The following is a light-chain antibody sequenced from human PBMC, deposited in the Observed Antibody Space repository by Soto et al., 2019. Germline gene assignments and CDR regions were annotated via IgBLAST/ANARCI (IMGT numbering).Light chain of an antibody. CDR3: QQHNNYTKT. J-gene: IGKJ4*01. Sequence: EILLTQSPSTLSVSPGERATLPCRASQSVSSNLAWYQQRPGKAPRLLIYAASTRQTGIPARVSGSGSGTDFTLTISSLQPEDFEAYSCQQHNNYTKTFGGGTKVDIK. V-gene: IGKV3-15*01. CDR2: AAS. CDR1: QSVSSN.